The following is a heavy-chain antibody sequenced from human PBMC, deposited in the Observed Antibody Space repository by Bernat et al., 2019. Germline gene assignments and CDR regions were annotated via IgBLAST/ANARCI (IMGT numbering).Heavy chain of an antibody. J-gene: IGHJ4*02. V-gene: IGHV5-51*03. CDR2: IFPGDSDT. D-gene: IGHD3-10*01. CDR3: VRTSSGSYWDYFEY. Sequence: EVQLVQSGAEVKKPGESLKISCKASGYRFNGYWIGWVRQMPGKGLEWMGIIFPGDSDTRYNPSFQGRVTISADKSISTAFLQWSSLKASDTAMYYCVRTSSGSYWDYFEYWGQGTVVTVSS. CDR1: GYRFNGYW.